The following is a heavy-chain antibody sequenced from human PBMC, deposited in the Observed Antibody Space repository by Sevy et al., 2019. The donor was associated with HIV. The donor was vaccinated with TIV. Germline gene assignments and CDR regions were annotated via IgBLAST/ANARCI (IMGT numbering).Heavy chain of an antibody. CDR1: GFTFSSYG. CDR3: AKGFCSGATCPRDYYYYGMDV. V-gene: IGHV3-33*06. J-gene: IGHJ6*02. D-gene: IGHD2-15*01. Sequence: GGSLRLSCAASGFTFSSYGMHWVRQAPGKGLEWVAVIWYDGSNKYYADSVKGRFTISRDNSKNTLYLQMNSLRVEDTAVYYCAKGFCSGATCPRDYYYYGMDVWGQGTTVTVSS. CDR2: IWYDGSNK.